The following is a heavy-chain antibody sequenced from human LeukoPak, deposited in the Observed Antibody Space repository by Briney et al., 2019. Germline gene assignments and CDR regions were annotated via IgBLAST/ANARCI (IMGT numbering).Heavy chain of an antibody. Sequence: SVKVSCKASGGTFSSYAISWVRQAPGQGLEWMGRIIPILGIANYAQKFQGRVTITADKSTSTAYMELSSLRSEDTAVYYCARGAPYDSSKSGAFDIWGKGTMVTVSS. CDR3: ARGAPYDSSKSGAFDI. V-gene: IGHV1-69*04. D-gene: IGHD3-22*01. J-gene: IGHJ3*02. CDR1: GGTFSSYA. CDR2: IIPILGIA.